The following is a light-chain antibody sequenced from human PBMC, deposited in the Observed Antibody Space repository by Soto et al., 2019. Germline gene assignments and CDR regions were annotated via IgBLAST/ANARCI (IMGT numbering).Light chain of an antibody. CDR3: TSYTSSSTYV. Sequence: QSVLTQPASVSGFPGQSITISCSGTSSDFNYYNSVSWYQHHPGKAPKLMIYNVSNRPSGVSSRFSGSKSGNTASLTISGLRAEDEADYYCTSYTSSSTYVFGTGTKVTVL. CDR2: NVS. J-gene: IGLJ1*01. V-gene: IGLV2-14*03. CDR1: SSDFNYYNS.